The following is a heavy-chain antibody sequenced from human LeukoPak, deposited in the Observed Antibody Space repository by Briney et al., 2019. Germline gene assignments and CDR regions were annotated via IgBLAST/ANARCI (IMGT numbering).Heavy chain of an antibody. Sequence: PSETLSLTCAVYGGSFSGYYWSWIRQPPGKGLEWIGEINHSGSTNYNPSLKSRVTTSVDTSKNQFSLKLSSVTAADTAIYYCARGLASGYPPIPFDYWGQGTLVTVSS. D-gene: IGHD3-3*01. CDR1: GGSFSGYY. J-gene: IGHJ4*02. V-gene: IGHV4-34*01. CDR2: INHSGST. CDR3: ARGLASGYPPIPFDY.